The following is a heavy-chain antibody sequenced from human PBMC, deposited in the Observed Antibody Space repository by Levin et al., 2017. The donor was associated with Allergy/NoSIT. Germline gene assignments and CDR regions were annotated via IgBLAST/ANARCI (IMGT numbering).Heavy chain of an antibody. V-gene: IGHV2-5*02. CDR1: GFSLSTSGVG. CDR2: IYWDDDK. CDR3: AHKNSRYYFGY. J-gene: IGHJ4*02. Sequence: SGPTLVKPTQTLTLTCTFSGFSLSTSGVGVGWIRQPPGSALEWLAVIYWDDDKRYSPSLKSRLTITKDTSKNQVVLTVTNMDPVDTATYYCAHKNSRYYFGYWGQGTLVTVSS. D-gene: IGHD3-9*01.